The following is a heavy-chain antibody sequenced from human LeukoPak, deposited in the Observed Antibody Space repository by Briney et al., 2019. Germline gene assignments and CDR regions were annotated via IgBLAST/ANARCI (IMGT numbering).Heavy chain of an antibody. Sequence: GGSLRLSCAASGFTFISYGMHWVRQAPGKGLEWVAFIAYDGSNKYYADSVKGRFTISRDNAKNSLYLQMNSLRAEDTAVYYCTRDPRRLDYWGQGTLVTVSS. CDR2: IAYDGSNK. J-gene: IGHJ4*02. CDR3: TRDPRRLDY. CDR1: GFTFISYG. V-gene: IGHV3-33*05.